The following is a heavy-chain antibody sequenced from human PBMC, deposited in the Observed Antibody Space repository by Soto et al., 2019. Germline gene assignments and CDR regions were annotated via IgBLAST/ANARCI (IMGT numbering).Heavy chain of an antibody. CDR3: ARDSRCFAELWGALDY. CDR1: GGSISSGGYY. Sequence: QVQLQESGPGLVKPSQTLSLTCTVSGGSISSGGYYWSWIRQLPGKGLEWIGYINYSGTTYYNPSLKSRSNISIDTSKNQFSLKLSSVTAADTAVYYCARDSRCFAELWGALDYWGQGMLVTVSS. CDR2: INYSGTT. V-gene: IGHV4-31*03. D-gene: IGHD3-10*01. J-gene: IGHJ4*02.